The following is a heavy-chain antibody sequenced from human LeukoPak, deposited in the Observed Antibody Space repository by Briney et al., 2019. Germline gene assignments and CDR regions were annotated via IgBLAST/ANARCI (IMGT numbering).Heavy chain of an antibody. CDR3: ARGLESRGYSYVGY. D-gene: IGHD5-18*01. Sequence: SVKVSCKASGGTFISYAISWVRQAPGQGLEWMGGIIPIFGTANYAQKFQGRVTITADESTSTAYMELSSLRSEDTAVYYCARGLESRGYSYVGYWGQGTLVTVSS. V-gene: IGHV1-69*01. CDR2: IIPIFGTA. CDR1: GGTFISYA. J-gene: IGHJ4*02.